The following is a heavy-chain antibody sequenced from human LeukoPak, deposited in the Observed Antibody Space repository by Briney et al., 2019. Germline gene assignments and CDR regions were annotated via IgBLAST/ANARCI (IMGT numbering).Heavy chain of an antibody. CDR3: AKDGDILTGYPYYFDY. CDR2: ISGSGGST. V-gene: IGHV3-23*01. D-gene: IGHD3-9*01. Sequence: GGSLRLSCAASGFTFSSYAMSWVRQAPGKGLEWVSAISGSGGSTYYADSVKGRFTISRDNSKNTLYLQMNSLRAEDTAVYYCAKDGDILTGYPYYFDYWGQGTLATVSS. J-gene: IGHJ4*02. CDR1: GFTFSSYA.